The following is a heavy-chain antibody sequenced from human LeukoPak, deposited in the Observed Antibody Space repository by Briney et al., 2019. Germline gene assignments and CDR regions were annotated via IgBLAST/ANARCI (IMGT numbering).Heavy chain of an antibody. Sequence: ASVKVSCKASGYTFTSYGISWVRQAPGQGLEWMGWISAYNGNTNYAQKLQGRVTMTIDTSTSTAYMELRSLRSDDTAVYYCAREEAPRTYYYGSGSHSYCYYGMDVWGQGTTVTVSS. V-gene: IGHV1-18*01. CDR2: ISAYNGNT. CDR1: GYTFTSYG. CDR3: AREEAPRTYYYGSGSHSYCYYGMDV. J-gene: IGHJ6*02. D-gene: IGHD3-10*01.